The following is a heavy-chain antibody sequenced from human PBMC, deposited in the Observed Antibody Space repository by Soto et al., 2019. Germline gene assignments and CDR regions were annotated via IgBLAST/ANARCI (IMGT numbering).Heavy chain of an antibody. V-gene: IGHV5-51*01. Sequence: GASLRISCKVSGYSFTRYWIGWVRQMPGKGLEWMGIIYPGDSDTRYSPSFQGQVTISADKSISTAYLQWSSLKASDTAMYYCARHDRRVGYCSSTSCYGAFDIWGQGTMVTVSS. CDR3: ARHDRRVGYCSSTSCYGAFDI. CDR2: IYPGDSDT. J-gene: IGHJ3*02. CDR1: GYSFTRYW. D-gene: IGHD2-2*01.